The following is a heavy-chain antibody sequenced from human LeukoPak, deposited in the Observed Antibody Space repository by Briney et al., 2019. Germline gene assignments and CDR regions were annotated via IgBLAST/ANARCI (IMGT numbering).Heavy chain of an antibody. CDR3: ATLAMYSSSSEFDY. CDR2: IIPIFGTA. Sequence: GASVKVSCKASGGTFSSYAISWVRQAPGQGLEWMGGIIPIFGTANYAQKFQGRVTITTDESTSTAYMELSSLRSEDTAVYYCATLAMYSSSSEFDYWGQGTLVTVSS. J-gene: IGHJ4*02. V-gene: IGHV1-69*05. D-gene: IGHD6-6*01. CDR1: GGTFSSYA.